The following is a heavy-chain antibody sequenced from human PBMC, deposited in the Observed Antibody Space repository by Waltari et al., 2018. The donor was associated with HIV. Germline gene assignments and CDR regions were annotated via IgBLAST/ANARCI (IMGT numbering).Heavy chain of an antibody. D-gene: IGHD3-3*01. CDR3: ARDHATIFGGGGRDYGMDV. V-gene: IGHV4-31*03. J-gene: IGHJ6*02. CDR1: GGSISSGGYY. Sequence: QVQLQESGPGLVKPSQTLSLTCTVSGGSISSGGYYWSWIRQHPGKGLEWIGDIYYSGRTYYNPSRKSRVTISVDTSKNQFSLKLSSVTAADTAVYYCARDHATIFGGGGRDYGMDVWGQGTTVTVSS. CDR2: IYYSGRT.